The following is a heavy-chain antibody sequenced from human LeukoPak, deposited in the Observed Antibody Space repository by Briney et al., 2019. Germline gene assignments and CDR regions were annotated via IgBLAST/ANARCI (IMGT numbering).Heavy chain of an antibody. V-gene: IGHV3-20*04. Sequence: PGGSLRLSCAASGFTFDDYGMSWVRQAPGKGLEWVSGINWNGGSTGYADSVKGRFTISRDNGKNTLYLQMSSLRAEDTAVYYCATYRGYPVDYWGQGTLVTVSS. CDR1: GFTFDDYG. CDR3: ATYRGYPVDY. J-gene: IGHJ4*02. D-gene: IGHD1-1*01. CDR2: INWNGGST.